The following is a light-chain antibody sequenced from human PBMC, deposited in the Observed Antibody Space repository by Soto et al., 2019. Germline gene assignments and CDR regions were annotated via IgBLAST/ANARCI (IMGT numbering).Light chain of an antibody. CDR2: DAS. CDR3: QQYGDSPVT. J-gene: IGKJ1*01. V-gene: IGKV3-20*01. CDR1: RSVSGSY. Sequence: EIVLTQSPGTLSFSPGETATLSCRASRSVSGSYLAWYQQKPGQTPRLLIYDASTRATGIPDRFVGSGSGTDFTLTITRLEPEDFAVYYCQQYGDSPVTFGQGTKVDIK.